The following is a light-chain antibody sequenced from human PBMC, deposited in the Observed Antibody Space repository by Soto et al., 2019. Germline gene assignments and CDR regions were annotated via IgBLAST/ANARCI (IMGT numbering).Light chain of an antibody. J-gene: IGLJ3*02. Sequence: QSVLTQPASVSGSPGQSITISCTGTNTDVGGYNYVSWHQQHPGKAPKLIIYEVSNRPSGVSNRFSGSKSGNTASLTISGLQAEDEADYYCTSYTNIETWVFGGGTKVTVL. CDR2: EVS. CDR3: TSYTNIETWV. V-gene: IGLV2-14*01. CDR1: NTDVGGYNY.